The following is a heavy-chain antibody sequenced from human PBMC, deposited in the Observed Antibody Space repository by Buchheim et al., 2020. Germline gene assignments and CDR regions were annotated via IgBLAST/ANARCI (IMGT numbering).Heavy chain of an antibody. V-gene: IGHV3-66*01. D-gene: IGHD2/OR15-2a*01. Sequence: EVHLVESGGALIQPGGSLRLSCSSSEFFVTSTYMTWVRQAPGKGLEWVSVISDVGDTHYAASVKGRFSISRDSSNNMVYLQMNSLRVEDTAVYYCARGINGIDVWGQGTT. CDR1: EFFVTSTY. J-gene: IGHJ6*02. CDR2: ISDVGDT. CDR3: ARGINGIDV.